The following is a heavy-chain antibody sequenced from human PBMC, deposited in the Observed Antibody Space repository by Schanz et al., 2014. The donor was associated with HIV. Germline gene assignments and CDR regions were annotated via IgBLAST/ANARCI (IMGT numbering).Heavy chain of an antibody. CDR1: GGSVSSGSYY. Sequence: QVQLQESGPGLVKPSETLSLTCTVSGGSVSSGSYYWSWIRQPPGKGLEWIGYIYYSGSTNYNPSLKSRVTISVDTSKNQFSLKLSSVTAADTAVYYCASQGACTNGVCYTGNWFDPWGQGTLVTVSS. J-gene: IGHJ5*02. V-gene: IGHV4-61*01. D-gene: IGHD2-8*01. CDR2: IYYSGST. CDR3: ASQGACTNGVCYTGNWFDP.